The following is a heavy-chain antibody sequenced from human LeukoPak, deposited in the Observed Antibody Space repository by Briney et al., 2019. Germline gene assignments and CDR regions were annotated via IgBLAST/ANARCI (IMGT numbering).Heavy chain of an antibody. V-gene: IGHV4-59*01. J-gene: IGHJ6*02. CDR3: ARDRVVPYYYYYGMDV. CDR2: IYYSGST. D-gene: IGHD2-15*01. CDR1: GGSISSYY. Sequence: SETLSLTCTVSGGSISSYYWSWIRQPPGKGLEWIGYIYYSGSTNYNPSLKSRVTISVDPSKNQFSLKLSSVTAADTAVYYCARDRVVPYYYYYGMDVWGQGTTVTVSS.